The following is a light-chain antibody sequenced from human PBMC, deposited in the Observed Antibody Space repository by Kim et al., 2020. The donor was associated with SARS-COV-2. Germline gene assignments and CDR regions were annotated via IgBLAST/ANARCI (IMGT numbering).Light chain of an antibody. Sequence: APGKTDRITCGGNNNGSKSVHWYQQKPGQAPVLVIHYDRDRPSGIPERFSGSNSGNTATLTISRVEAGDEADYYCQVWDSSSDHRVFGGGTQLTVL. CDR1: NNGSKS. V-gene: IGLV3-21*04. CDR3: QVWDSSSDHRV. J-gene: IGLJ3*02. CDR2: YDR.